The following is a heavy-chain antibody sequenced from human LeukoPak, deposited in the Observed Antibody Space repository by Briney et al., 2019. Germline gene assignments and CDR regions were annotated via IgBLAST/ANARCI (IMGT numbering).Heavy chain of an antibody. CDR2: ISYDGSNK. CDR3: ARPGYAGSSSFDY. D-gene: IGHD6-6*01. J-gene: IGHJ4*02. CDR1: GFTFSSYA. V-gene: IGHV3-30*01. Sequence: PGRSLRLSCAAFGFTFSSYAMHWVRQAPGKGLEWVAVISYDGSNKYYADSVKGRFTISRDNSKNTLYLQMNSLRAEDTAVYYCARPGYAGSSSFDYWGQGTLVTVSP.